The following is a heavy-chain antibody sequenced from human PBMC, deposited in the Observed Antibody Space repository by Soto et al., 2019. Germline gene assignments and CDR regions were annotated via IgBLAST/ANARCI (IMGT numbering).Heavy chain of an antibody. D-gene: IGHD3-3*01. J-gene: IGHJ6*01. V-gene: IGHV3-21*01. CDR3: ATTYYDFWSGTLEHYYYYGMDV. CDR1: GFTFSSYS. Sequence: GGSLRLSCAASGFTFSSYSMNWVRQAPGKGLEWVSSISSSSSYIYYADSVKGRFTISRDNAKNSLYLQMNSLRAEDTAVYYCATTYYDFWSGTLEHYYYYGMDVWGKGTTVT. CDR2: ISSSSSYI.